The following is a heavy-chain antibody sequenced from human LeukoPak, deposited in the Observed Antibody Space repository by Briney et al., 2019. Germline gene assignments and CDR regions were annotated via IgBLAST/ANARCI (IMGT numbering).Heavy chain of an antibody. CDR1: GGTFSGYY. J-gene: IGHJ4*02. V-gene: IGHV4-34*01. Sequence: SETLSLTCAVYGGTFSGYYWGWIRQPPGKGLEWIGTIYYSGSTDYNPSLKSRVTISVDTSKNEFYLKVSSVTAADTAVYYCARRTIDPGCFVFWGQGTLVTVSS. D-gene: IGHD3-9*01. CDR3: ARRTIDPGCFVF. CDR2: IYYSGST.